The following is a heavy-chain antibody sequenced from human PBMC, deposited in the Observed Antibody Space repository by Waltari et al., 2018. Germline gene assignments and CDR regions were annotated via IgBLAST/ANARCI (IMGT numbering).Heavy chain of an antibody. CDR1: GFTFSSYW. CDR3: ARDYSGSSHFDY. V-gene: IGHV3-7*01. CDR2: IKQDGSEK. J-gene: IGHJ4*02. D-gene: IGHD1-26*01. Sequence: EVQLVESGGGLVQPGGSLRLSCAASGFTFSSYWMSWVRQAPGKGLEWVANIKQDGSEKYDVDSVKGRFTSSRDNAKNSLYLQMNSLRAEDTAVYYCARDYSGSSHFDYWGQGTLVTVSS.